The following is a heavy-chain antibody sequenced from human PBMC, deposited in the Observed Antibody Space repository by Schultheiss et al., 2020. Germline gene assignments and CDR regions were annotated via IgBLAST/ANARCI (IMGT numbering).Heavy chain of an antibody. Sequence: LKISCVASGFMFSTYSMNWVRQRPGKGLEWVSYISGSSSTKYSADSVKGRFTISRDNAKNSLYLQMNSLRAEDTAVYYCARAEILPGAFDIWGQGTMVTVSS. CDR3: ARAEILPGAFDI. J-gene: IGHJ3*02. CDR2: ISGSSSTK. V-gene: IGHV3-48*01. D-gene: IGHD1-14*01. CDR1: GFMFSTYS.